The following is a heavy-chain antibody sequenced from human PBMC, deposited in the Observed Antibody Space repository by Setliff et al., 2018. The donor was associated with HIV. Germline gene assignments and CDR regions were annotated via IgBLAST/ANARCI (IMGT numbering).Heavy chain of an antibody. CDR2: IYYSGST. CDR1: GGSISSGTYY. V-gene: IGHV4-31*03. Sequence: SETLSLTCTVSGGSISSGTYYWSWIRQHPGKGLEWIGYIYYSGSTYYNPSLKSRVTISVDTSRNQFSLKLSSVTAADTAVYYCASSSWSLNWFDPWGQGTLVTVS. J-gene: IGHJ5*02. CDR3: ASSSWSLNWFDP. D-gene: IGHD6-13*01.